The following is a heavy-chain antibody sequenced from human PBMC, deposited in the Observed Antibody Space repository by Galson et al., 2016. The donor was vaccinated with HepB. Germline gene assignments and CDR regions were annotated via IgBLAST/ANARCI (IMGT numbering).Heavy chain of an antibody. CDR2: IWYDGTHK. CDR3: ARERSRYSEGGGMDV. Sequence: SLRLSCAASDFTFSSYGMHWVRQAPGKGLEWVAVIWYDGTHKYYADSVEGRFTMSRDNSKNTLHLQMNGLRTEDTAVYYCARERSRYSEGGGMDVWGQGTTVTVSS. D-gene: IGHD3-9*01. V-gene: IGHV3-33*01. CDR1: DFTFSSYG. J-gene: IGHJ6*02.